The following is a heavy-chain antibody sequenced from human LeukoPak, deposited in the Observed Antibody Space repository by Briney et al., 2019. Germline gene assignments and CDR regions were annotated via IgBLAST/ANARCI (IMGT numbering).Heavy chain of an antibody. Sequence: GGSLRLSCAASGFTFSSYSMNWVRQAPGKGLEWISYISSSSSSIYYGDSVRGRFTISRDNAKSSLYLQMNSLRDEDTAVYYCARDREVRGVIVTDPADYWGQGTLVTVSS. V-gene: IGHV3-48*02. J-gene: IGHJ4*02. CDR1: GFTFSSYS. D-gene: IGHD3-10*01. CDR3: ARDREVRGVIVTDPADY. CDR2: ISSSSSSI.